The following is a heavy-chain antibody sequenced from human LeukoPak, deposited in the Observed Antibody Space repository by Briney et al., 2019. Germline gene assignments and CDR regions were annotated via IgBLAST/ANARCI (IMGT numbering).Heavy chain of an antibody. J-gene: IGHJ4*02. CDR2: IKQDGSEK. CDR3: ARGGSYSSGSPYDY. CDR1: GFTFSSYW. D-gene: IGHD5-18*01. V-gene: IGHV3-7*03. Sequence: GGSLRLSCAASGFTFSSYWMSWVRQAPGKGLEWVANIKQDGSEKYYVDPVKGRFTISRDNAKNSLYLQMNSLRAEDTAVYYCARGGSYSSGSPYDYWGQGTLVTVSS.